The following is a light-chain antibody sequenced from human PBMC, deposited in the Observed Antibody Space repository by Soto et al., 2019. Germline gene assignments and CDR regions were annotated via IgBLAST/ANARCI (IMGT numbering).Light chain of an antibody. J-gene: IGKJ5*01. CDR1: QSVSSN. CDR2: DAS. CDR3: QQYDDWPIT. Sequence: VITQSPSTVSVSPGARATLSWRASQSVSSNLAWYQQKPGQAPRLLIYDASNRATGIPARFSGSGSGTEFTLTISSLQSEDFALYYCQQYDDWPITFGQGTRLEIK. V-gene: IGKV3D-15*01.